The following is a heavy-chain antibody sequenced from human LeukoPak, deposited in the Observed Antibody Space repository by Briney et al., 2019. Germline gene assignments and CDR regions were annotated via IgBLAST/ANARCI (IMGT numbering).Heavy chain of an antibody. CDR2: ITGSGSGT. D-gene: IGHD2-21*02. CDR3: AKVRGDHAHLQDDFDY. CDR1: RFTFSSHA. V-gene: IGHV3-23*01. Sequence: GGSLRLSCTASRFTFSSHAMTWVRQAAGKGLQWVSSITGSGSGTFYADSVKGRLTIPRDNCKNTLFLQMDSLRAEDTAIYYCAKVRGDHAHLQDDFDYWGRGSLVTVSS. J-gene: IGHJ4*02.